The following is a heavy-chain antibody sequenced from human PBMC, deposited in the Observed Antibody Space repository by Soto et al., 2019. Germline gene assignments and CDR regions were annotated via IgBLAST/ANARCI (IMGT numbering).Heavy chain of an antibody. V-gene: IGHV1-3*01. Sequence: QVQLVQSGAEVKKPGASVKVSCKASGYTFTSYAMHWVRQAPGQRLEWMGWINAGNGNTKYLQKFKGRVTITRDTSASTAYMELSSLRSEDTAVYYCARAHYDILTGYSLNWLDPWGQGTLVTVSS. CDR1: GYTFTSYA. J-gene: IGHJ5*02. D-gene: IGHD3-9*01. CDR2: INAGNGNT. CDR3: ARAHYDILTGYSLNWLDP.